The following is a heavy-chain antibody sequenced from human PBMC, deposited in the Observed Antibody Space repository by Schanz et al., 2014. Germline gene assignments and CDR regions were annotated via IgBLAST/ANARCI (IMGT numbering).Heavy chain of an antibody. CDR1: GFSFNNYG. Sequence: QVQLVESGGSVVQPGRSLRLSCAASGFSFNNYGLNWVRQAPGKGLEWVAVISYDGSNKYYADSVKGRFTISRDNSKNTLYLQMNSLRAEDTAVYYCARDPSGSYGWFDPWGQGTLVTVSS. V-gene: IGHV3-30*03. D-gene: IGHD1-26*01. J-gene: IGHJ5*02. CDR2: ISYDGSNK. CDR3: ARDPSGSYGWFDP.